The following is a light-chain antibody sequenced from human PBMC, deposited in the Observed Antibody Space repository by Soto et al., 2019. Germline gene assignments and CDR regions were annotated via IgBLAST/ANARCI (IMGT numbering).Light chain of an antibody. V-gene: IGKV1-5*03. CDR2: EAS. CDR3: QQYKTYLT. Sequence: DIQMTQSPSTLSASVGDRVSISCRASESIKTWLAWYQQKPGKAPALLIYEASTLETGVPSRFSGYGYGTEFTLTISSLQRDDFATYYCQQYKTYLTFGQGTRLEIK. CDR1: ESIKTW. J-gene: IGKJ5*01.